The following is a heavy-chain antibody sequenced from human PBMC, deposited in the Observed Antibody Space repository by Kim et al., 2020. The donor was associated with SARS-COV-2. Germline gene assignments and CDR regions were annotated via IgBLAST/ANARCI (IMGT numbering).Heavy chain of an antibody. V-gene: IGHV3-11*05. CDR3: ARDTHSSSWYRPIRDY. CDR2: ISSSSSYT. D-gene: IGHD6-13*01. J-gene: IGHJ4*02. CDR1: GFTFSDYY. Sequence: GGSLRLSCAASGFTFSDYYMSWIRQAPGKGLEWVSYISSSSSYTNYADSVKGRFTISRDNAKNSLYLQMNSLRAEDTAVYYCARDTHSSSWYRPIRDYWGQGTLVTVSS.